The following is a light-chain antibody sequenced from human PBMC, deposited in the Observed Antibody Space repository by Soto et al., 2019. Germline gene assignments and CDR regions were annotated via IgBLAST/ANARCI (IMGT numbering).Light chain of an antibody. CDR2: AAS. Sequence: DIQMTQSPSSLSASVGDRVTITCRASQGISNYLAWYQQKPGKVPKLLIYAASTLQSGVPSRFSGSGSGTDFTLTISGLQPEDVATYYCHSRTFGGGTKVEIK. V-gene: IGKV1-27*01. J-gene: IGKJ4*01. CDR1: QGISNY. CDR3: HSRT.